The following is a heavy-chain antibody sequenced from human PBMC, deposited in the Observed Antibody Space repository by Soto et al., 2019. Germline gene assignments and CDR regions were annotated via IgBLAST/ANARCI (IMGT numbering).Heavy chain of an antibody. V-gene: IGHV4-38-2*02. CDR1: GYSISSGYY. J-gene: IGHJ6*02. Sequence: SETLSLTCAVSGYSISSGYYWGWIRQPPGKGLEWIGSIYHSGSTYYNPSLKSRVTISVDTSKNQFSLKLSSVTAADTAVYYCARELSSHYYDSSGYPDHYYYGMDVWGQGTTVTVS. D-gene: IGHD3-22*01. CDR2: IYHSGST. CDR3: ARELSSHYYDSSGYPDHYYYGMDV.